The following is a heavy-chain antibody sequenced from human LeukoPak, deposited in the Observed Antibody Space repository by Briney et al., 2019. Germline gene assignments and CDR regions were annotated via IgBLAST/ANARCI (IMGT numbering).Heavy chain of an antibody. CDR1: GYTFTSYG. CDR3: ARARHRLLWFGESYGY. CDR2: ISAYNGNT. J-gene: IGHJ4*02. D-gene: IGHD3-10*01. V-gene: IGHV1-18*01. Sequence: ASVKVSCKASGYTFTSYGISWVRQAPGQGLEWMGWISAYNGNTNYAQKLQGRVTMTTDTSTSTAYMELRSLRSDDTAVYYCARARHRLLWFGESYGYWGQGTLVTVSS.